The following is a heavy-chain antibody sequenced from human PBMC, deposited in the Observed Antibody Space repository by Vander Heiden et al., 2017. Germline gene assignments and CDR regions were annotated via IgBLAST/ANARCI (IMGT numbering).Heavy chain of an antibody. CDR3: AREFPRYCSSSSYPCDAFDF. D-gene: IGHD2-2*01. Sequence: DVQLVESGGGLVQPGGSLRLSCATSGFTFSSHWMSWVRQVPGKGLQWLANIKGDGSDNYYADSVKGRFTISRDNARNSLYLQMNSLGAEDTAVYYCAREFPRYCSSSSYPCDAFDFWGQGTIVTVSS. J-gene: IGHJ3*01. V-gene: IGHV3-7*01. CDR1: GFTFSSHW. CDR2: IKGDGSDN.